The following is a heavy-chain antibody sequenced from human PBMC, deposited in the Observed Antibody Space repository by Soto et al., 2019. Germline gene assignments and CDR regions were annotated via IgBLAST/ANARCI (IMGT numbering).Heavy chain of an antibody. J-gene: IGHJ4*02. D-gene: IGHD6-13*01. CDR1: GGSISSYY. V-gene: IGHV4-4*07. CDR2: IYTSGST. CDR3: ARGTSWQLPFDY. Sequence: SETLSLTCTVSGGSISSYYWSWIRQPAGKGLEWIGRIYTSGSTDYNPSLKSRVTISGDTSKNQFSLKVSSVTAADTAVYYCARGTSWQLPFDYWGQGTLVTVSS.